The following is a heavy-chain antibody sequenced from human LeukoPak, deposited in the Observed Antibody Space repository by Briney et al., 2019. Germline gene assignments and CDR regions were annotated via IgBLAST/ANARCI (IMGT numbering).Heavy chain of an antibody. CDR3: AKDRGKIVVVSLFDY. CDR1: GFTFSSYG. V-gene: IGHV3-33*06. Sequence: GGSLRLSCAASGFTFSSYGIHWVRQAPGKGLEWVAVIWYDGSNKYYADSVKGRFTISRDNSKNTLYLQMNSLRAEDTAVYYCAKDRGKIVVVSLFDYWGQGTLVTVSS. J-gene: IGHJ4*02. D-gene: IGHD2-21*01. CDR2: IWYDGSNK.